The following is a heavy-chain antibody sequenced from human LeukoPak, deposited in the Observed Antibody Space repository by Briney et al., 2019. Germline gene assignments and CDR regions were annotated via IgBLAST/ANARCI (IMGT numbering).Heavy chain of an antibody. V-gene: IGHV4-38-2*01. Sequence: PSETLSLTCAVSGYSISSGYYWGWIRQPPGKGLEWIGSIYHSGSTYYNPSLKSRVTISVDTSKNQFSLKLSSVPAADTAVYYCARHGEKAYYDFWSGPQNWFDPWGQGTLVTVSS. J-gene: IGHJ5*02. CDR2: IYHSGST. CDR3: ARHGEKAYYDFWSGPQNWFDP. D-gene: IGHD3-3*01. CDR1: GYSISSGYY.